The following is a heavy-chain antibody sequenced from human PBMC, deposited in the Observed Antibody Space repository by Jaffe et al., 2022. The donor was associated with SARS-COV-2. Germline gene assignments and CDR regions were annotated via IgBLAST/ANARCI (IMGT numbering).Heavy chain of an antibody. CDR2: IRSKAYGGTT. Sequence: EVQLVESGGGLVKPGRSLRLSCTASGFTFGDYAMSWFRQAPGKGLEWVGFIRSKAYGGTTEYAASVKGRFTISRDDSKSIAYLQMNSLKTEDTAVYYCTGLYYYDSSGHEAFDIWGQGTMVTVSS. D-gene: IGHD3-22*01. J-gene: IGHJ3*02. CDR3: TGLYYYDSSGHEAFDI. CDR1: GFTFGDYA. V-gene: IGHV3-49*05.